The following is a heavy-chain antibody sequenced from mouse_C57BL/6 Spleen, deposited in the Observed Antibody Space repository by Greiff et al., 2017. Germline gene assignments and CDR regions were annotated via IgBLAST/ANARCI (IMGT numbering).Heavy chain of an antibody. Sequence: EVQLVESGGGLVKPGGSLKLSCAASGFTFSDYGMHWVRQAPEKGLEWVAYISSGSSTIYYADTVKGRFTISRDNAKNTLFLQMTSLRSEDTAMYYCARGSLYFDVWGTGTTVTVSS. J-gene: IGHJ1*03. D-gene: IGHD1-1*02. CDR1: GFTFSDYG. V-gene: IGHV5-17*01. CDR3: ARGSLYFDV. CDR2: ISSGSSTI.